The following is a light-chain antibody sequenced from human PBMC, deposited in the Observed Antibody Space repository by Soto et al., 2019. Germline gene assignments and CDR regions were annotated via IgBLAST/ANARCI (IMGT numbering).Light chain of an antibody. CDR3: AGWDDSLNGWV. Sequence: QSVLTQPPSASGTPGQRVTISCSGSSSNIGSNTVSWYQQLPGTAPKLLIYSNNQRPSGVPGRFSGSKSGTSASLAISGLQSEEEADYSCAGWDDSLNGWVFGGGTKVTVL. J-gene: IGLJ3*02. CDR2: SNN. V-gene: IGLV1-44*01. CDR1: SSNIGSNT.